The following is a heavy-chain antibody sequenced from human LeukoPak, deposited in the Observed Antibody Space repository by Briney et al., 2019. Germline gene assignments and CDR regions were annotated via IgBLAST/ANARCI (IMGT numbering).Heavy chain of an antibody. D-gene: IGHD5-12*01. V-gene: IGHV4-34*01. CDR3: ARGVSVAIDY. CDR2: ITYDGST. CDR1: GGSFDGYY. Sequence: SETLSLTCAVFGGSFDGYYWSWIRQPPGKGLEWIGEITYDGSTNYNPSLKSRVTISVDTSKIQFSLKLSSVTAADTAVYYCARGVSVAIDYWGQGTLVTVSS. J-gene: IGHJ4*02.